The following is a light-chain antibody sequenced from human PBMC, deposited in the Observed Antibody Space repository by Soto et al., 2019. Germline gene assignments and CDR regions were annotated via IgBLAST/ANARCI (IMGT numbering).Light chain of an antibody. CDR1: QTINTY. CDR2: AIS. CDR3: QQSYSMPPWT. Sequence: DIQMTQSPSSLSASVGDSVTISCRAGQTINTYLNWYQQKPGQAPKVLIFAISTLQPGVPSRFRGSGSGTEFSLTISSLQAEDAATYYCQQSYSMPPWTCGQGTKVQIK. V-gene: IGKV1-39*01. J-gene: IGKJ1*01.